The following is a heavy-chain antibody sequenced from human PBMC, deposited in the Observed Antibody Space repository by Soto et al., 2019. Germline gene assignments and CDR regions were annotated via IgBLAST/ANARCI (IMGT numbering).Heavy chain of an antibody. CDR2: IYYSEST. CDR1: GVSISSGDYY. CDR3: ARGRRTTVTTLGWFDS. J-gene: IGHJ5*01. V-gene: IGHV4-30-4*01. Sequence: PSETLSLTCTVSGVSISSGDYYWSWIRQRPGKGLGWIGYIYYSESTYYNPSLESRLTISVDTSKNQFSLKLSSVTDADTCVYYGARGRRTTVTTLGWFDSWGEGTVVTVSS. D-gene: IGHD4-17*01.